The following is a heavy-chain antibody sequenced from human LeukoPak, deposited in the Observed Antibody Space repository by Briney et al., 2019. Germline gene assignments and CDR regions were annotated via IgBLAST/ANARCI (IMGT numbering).Heavy chain of an antibody. Sequence: SGGSLRLSCAASGFTSDDYGMSWVRQAPGKGLEWVSGINWNGGSTGYADSVRGRFTISRDNAKNSLYLQMNSLRAEDTAVYYCARIVGISGTYPTDYWGQGTLVTVSS. J-gene: IGHJ4*02. CDR1: GFTSDDYG. V-gene: IGHV3-20*04. D-gene: IGHD1-26*01. CDR2: INWNGGST. CDR3: ARIVGISGTYPTDY.